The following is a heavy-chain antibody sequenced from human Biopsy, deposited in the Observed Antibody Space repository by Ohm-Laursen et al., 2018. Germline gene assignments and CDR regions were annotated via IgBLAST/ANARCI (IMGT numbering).Heavy chain of an antibody. Sequence: TLSLTCTVSGASISSAAYHWSWIRQLPGKGLEWIGYISHSGSTSYNPSLRSLATISTDTSTNQFSLKVRSVTAADTAMYYCAGATSGTSLYDPWGQGILVAVSS. CDR3: AGATSGTSLYDP. J-gene: IGHJ5*02. CDR1: GASISSAAYH. D-gene: IGHD6-13*01. V-gene: IGHV4-31*01. CDR2: ISHSGST.